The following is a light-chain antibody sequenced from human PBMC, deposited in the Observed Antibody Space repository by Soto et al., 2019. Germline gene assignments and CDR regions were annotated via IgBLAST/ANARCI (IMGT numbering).Light chain of an antibody. CDR2: DAS. J-gene: IGKJ3*01. CDR1: QSVSSH. Sequence: EIVLTQSPATLSLSPGERATLSCRASQSVSSHLAWYQQKPGQAPRLLIYDASNRASGIPARFSGSGSGTDFTLTISSLEPEDFAVYYCQQRSDWPLTFGPGTKV. V-gene: IGKV3-11*01. CDR3: QQRSDWPLT.